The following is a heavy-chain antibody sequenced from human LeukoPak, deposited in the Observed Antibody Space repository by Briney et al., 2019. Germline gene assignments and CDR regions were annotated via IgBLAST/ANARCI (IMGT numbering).Heavy chain of an antibody. Sequence: PGGSLRLSCAASGFIFSNYPMRGVRQAPGKGLEGGSGVSGSDGSTYYADSVKGRFTISRDNSKNTLYLQMNGLRAEDTALYHCAKTGMYWNGYYIDYRAFDNWGQGTMVTVSS. J-gene: IGHJ3*02. CDR3: AKTGMYWNGYYIDYRAFDN. D-gene: IGHD3-3*01. V-gene: IGHV3-23*01. CDR2: VSGSDGST. CDR1: GFIFSNYP.